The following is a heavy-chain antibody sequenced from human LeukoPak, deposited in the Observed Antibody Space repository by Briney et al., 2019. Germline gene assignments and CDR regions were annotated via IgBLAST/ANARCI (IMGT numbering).Heavy chain of an antibody. CDR1: GYTFTSYD. CDR3: ARESGARLVVNCSSTSCPIPPKTNYYYYYMDV. V-gene: IGHV1-8*03. D-gene: IGHD2-2*01. CDR2: MNPNSGNT. Sequence: ASVKVSCKASGYTFTSYDINWVRQATGQGLEWMGWMNPNSGNTGYARKFQGRVTITRNTSISTAYMELSSLRSEDTAVYYCARESGARLVVNCSSTSCPIPPKTNYYYYYMDVWGKGTTVTVSS. J-gene: IGHJ6*03.